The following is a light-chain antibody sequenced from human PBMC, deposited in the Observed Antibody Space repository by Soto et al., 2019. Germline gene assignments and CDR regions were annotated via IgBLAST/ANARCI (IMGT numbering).Light chain of an antibody. Sequence: DIQMAQPPSALSASIGDTVTITCRASQKVSPRLAWYQQKPGKAPKLLIYDVSSLIRGVPPRFTVSGTGTEFTLTISGLHPEDFATYYCQQYESYSGTFGPGTKVELK. J-gene: IGKJ1*01. CDR3: QQYESYSGT. V-gene: IGKV1-5*01. CDR1: QKVSPR. CDR2: DVS.